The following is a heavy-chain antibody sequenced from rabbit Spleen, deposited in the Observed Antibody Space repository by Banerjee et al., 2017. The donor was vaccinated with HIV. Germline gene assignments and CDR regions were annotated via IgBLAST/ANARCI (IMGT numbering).Heavy chain of an antibody. J-gene: IGHJ3*01. Sequence: QSLEESGGDLVKPGASLTLTCTVSGFSFSRVYYMCWVRQAPGKGLEWIACIRSITGTTYYASWAKGRFTISKTSSTTVTLQVTSLTAADTATYFCARDVDTIYFRLGLWGQGTLVTVS. CDR3: ARDVDTIYFRLGL. CDR2: IRSITGTT. D-gene: IGHD1-1*01. CDR1: GFSFSRVYY. V-gene: IGHV1S40*01.